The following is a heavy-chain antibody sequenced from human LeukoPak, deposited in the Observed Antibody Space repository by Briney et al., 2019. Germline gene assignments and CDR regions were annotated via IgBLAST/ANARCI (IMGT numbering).Heavy chain of an antibody. CDR2: IIPIFGTA. CDR1: GGTFSSYA. V-gene: IGHV1-69*01. J-gene: IGHJ4*02. D-gene: IGHD6-19*01. CDR3: ARATRIAVAVYFDY. Sequence: SVKVSCKASGGTFSSYAISWVRQAPGQGLEWMGGIIPIFGTANYAQKFQGRVTITADESTSTAYMELSSLRSEDTAVYYCARATRIAVAVYFDYWAREPWSPSPQ.